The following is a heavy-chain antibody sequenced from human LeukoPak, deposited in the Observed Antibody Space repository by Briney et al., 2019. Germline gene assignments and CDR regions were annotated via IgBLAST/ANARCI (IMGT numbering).Heavy chain of an antibody. Sequence: GESLKISCKGSGYNFTNYWIGWVRQMPGKGLEWIGIIYPGDSDVRYSPSFQGQVTISADKSINTAYLQRSSLKASDTAIYYCARGGSHFEYWGQGTLVTVSS. CDR3: ARGGSHFEY. V-gene: IGHV5-51*01. J-gene: IGHJ4*02. CDR2: IYPGDSDV. D-gene: IGHD3-16*01. CDR1: GYNFTNYW.